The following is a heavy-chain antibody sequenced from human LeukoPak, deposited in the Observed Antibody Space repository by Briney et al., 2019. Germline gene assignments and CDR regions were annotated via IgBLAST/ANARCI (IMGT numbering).Heavy chain of an antibody. J-gene: IGHJ4*02. CDR1: GFTVSTND. D-gene: IGHD3-22*01. V-gene: IGHV3-9*01. Sequence: GGSLRLSCAASGFTVSTNDVSWVRQAPGKGLEWVSGISWHSGSIGYADSVKGRFTISRDNAKNSLYLQMNSLRAEDTALYYCAKDTWDSSGYLSLWGQGTLVTVSS. CDR2: ISWHSGSI. CDR3: AKDTWDSSGYLSL.